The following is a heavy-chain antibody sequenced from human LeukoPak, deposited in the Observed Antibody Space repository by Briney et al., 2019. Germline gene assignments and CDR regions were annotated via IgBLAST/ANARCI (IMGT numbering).Heavy chain of an antibody. CDR3: ARGGDYYDSSGYHYAATH. V-gene: IGHV1-46*01. CDR1: GYTFTSYY. D-gene: IGHD3-22*01. CDR2: FNPGGGGT. Sequence: VASVKVSCKASGYTFTSYYIHWVRQAPGQGLEWMGIFNPGGGGTSYAQKFQGRVTMTMDTSTSTVYMDLSSLRSEDTVVYYCARGGDYYDSSGYHYAATHWGQGTLVTVSS. J-gene: IGHJ4*02.